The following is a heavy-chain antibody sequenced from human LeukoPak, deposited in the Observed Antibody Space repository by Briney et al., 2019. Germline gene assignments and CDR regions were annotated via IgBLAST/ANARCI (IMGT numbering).Heavy chain of an antibody. Sequence: PSETLSLTCAVYGGSFSGYYWSWIRQPPGKGLEWIGELNHSGSTNYNPSLKSRVTISVDTSKNQFSLKLSSVTAADTAVYYCATGGDTAMVTPEMDWYFDLWGRGTLVTVSS. CDR2: LNHSGST. CDR3: ATGGDTAMVTPEMDWYFDL. J-gene: IGHJ2*01. CDR1: GGSFSGYY. V-gene: IGHV4-34*01. D-gene: IGHD5-18*01.